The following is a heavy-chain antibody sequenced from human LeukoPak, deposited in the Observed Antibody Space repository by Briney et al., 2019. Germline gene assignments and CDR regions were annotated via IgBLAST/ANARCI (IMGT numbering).Heavy chain of an antibody. CDR3: ARDLVTVTKGFDV. V-gene: IGHV4-59*11. CDR1: GDSFSSHY. J-gene: IGHJ3*01. Sequence: SETLSLTCVVSGDSFSSHYWTWIRQFPGKGLEWIGYISYIGSTNYNPSLKSRVTISIGTSKNQFSLKLRSVTAADTAVYYCARDLVTVTKGFDVWGQGTMVSVSS. D-gene: IGHD4-17*01. CDR2: ISYIGST.